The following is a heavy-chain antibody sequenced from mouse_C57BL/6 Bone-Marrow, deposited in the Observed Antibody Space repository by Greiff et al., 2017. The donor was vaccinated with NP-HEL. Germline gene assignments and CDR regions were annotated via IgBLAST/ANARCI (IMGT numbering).Heavy chain of an antibody. CDR2: IRNKANNHAT. CDR1: GFTFSDAW. Sequence: EVKLEESGGGLVQPGGSMKLSCAASGFTFSDAWMDWVRQSPEKGLEWVAEIRNKANNHATYYAESVQGRFTISRDDSKSSVYLQMNSLRAEDTGIYYCTRPGIPHYYGSSYCYWYFDVWGTGTTVTVSS. V-gene: IGHV6-6*01. D-gene: IGHD1-1*01. J-gene: IGHJ1*03. CDR3: TRPGIPHYYGSSYCYWYFDV.